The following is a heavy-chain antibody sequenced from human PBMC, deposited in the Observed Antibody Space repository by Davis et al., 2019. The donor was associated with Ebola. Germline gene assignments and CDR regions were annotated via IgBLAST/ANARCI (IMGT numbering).Heavy chain of an antibody. CDR1: GYTFTSYH. V-gene: IGHV1-3*01. CDR2: INAGNGNT. CDR3: ARGRHMIVVVTLDY. J-gene: IGHJ4*02. Sequence: ASVKVSCKTSGYTFTSYHMHWVRQAPGQSLEWMGWINAGNGNTKYSQKFQGRVTITRDTSASTAYMELSSLRSEDTAVYYCARGRHMIVVVTLDYWGQGTLVTVSS. D-gene: IGHD3-22*01.